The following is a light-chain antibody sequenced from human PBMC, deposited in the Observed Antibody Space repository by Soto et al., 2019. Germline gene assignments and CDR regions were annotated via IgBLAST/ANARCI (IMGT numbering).Light chain of an antibody. Sequence: DIQMTQSPSTLSASVGDRVTITCRASQGIGHWLAWYQQKPGKAPKVLIYGASSLESGVPSRFSGSGSGTEFPSTIISLQPEDFATSYCQQHNRYLLTFGQGNKLETK. CDR1: QGIGHW. V-gene: IGKV1-5*03. CDR2: GAS. J-gene: IGKJ2*01. CDR3: QQHNRYLLT.